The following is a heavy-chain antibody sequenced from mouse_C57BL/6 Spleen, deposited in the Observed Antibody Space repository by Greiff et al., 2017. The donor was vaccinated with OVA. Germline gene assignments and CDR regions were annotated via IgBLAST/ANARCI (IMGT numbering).Heavy chain of an antibody. J-gene: IGHJ2*01. CDR3: ARTYYGNDEEVDFDY. D-gene: IGHD2-9*01. CDR1: GSTFTRYW. CDR2: IDPNRGGT. Sequence: QVQLQQPGAELVKPGASVQLSCKASGSTFTRYWMHWVKPRPGRGLEWIGRIDPNRGGTKYNEKFTSKATLTVAKPSSTAYMQLSSLTSEDSAVYDCARTYYGNDEEVDFDYWGQGTTLTVSA. V-gene: IGHV1-72*01.